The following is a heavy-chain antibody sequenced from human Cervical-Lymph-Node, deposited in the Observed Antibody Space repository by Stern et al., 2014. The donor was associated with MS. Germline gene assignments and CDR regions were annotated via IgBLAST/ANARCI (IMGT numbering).Heavy chain of an antibody. J-gene: IGHJ5*02. V-gene: IGHV4-61*02. CDR3: ATTRWDLFTWNWFDP. D-gene: IGHD1-26*01. CDR1: GGSISSSGYY. CDR2: IHDSGGT. Sequence: QVQLVESGPGLVKPSQTLSLTCTVSGGSISSSGYYWSWIRQPADKGLEWIGRIHDSGGTYYNPSLKSRVTISMDTAKTQFSLKLPSVTAADTAVYYCATTRWDLFTWNWFDPWGQGTLVTVSS.